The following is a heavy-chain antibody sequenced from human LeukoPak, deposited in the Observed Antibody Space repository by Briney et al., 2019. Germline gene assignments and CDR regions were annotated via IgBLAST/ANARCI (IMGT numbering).Heavy chain of an antibody. V-gene: IGHV4-59*08. D-gene: IGHD3-10*01. CDR1: GGSISSYY. J-gene: IGHJ3*02. CDR2: IYYSGST. CDR3: ASSEGTVDAFDI. Sequence: SETLSLTCTVSGGSISSYYWSWIRQPPGKGLEWIGYIYYSGSTNYNPPLKSRVTISVDTSKNQFSLKLSSVTAADTAVYYCASSEGTVDAFDIWGQGTMVTVSS.